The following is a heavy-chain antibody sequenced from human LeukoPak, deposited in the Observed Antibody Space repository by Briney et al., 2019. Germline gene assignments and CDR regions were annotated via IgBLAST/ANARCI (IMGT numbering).Heavy chain of an antibody. CDR1: GFTFSDYY. J-gene: IGHJ4*02. V-gene: IGHV3-11*01. Sequence: PGGSLRLSCAASGFTFSDYYMSWIRQAPGKGLEWVSYISSSGSTIYYADSVKGRFTISRDNAKNSLYLQMNSLRAEDTAVYYCAKAHCSSTSCHIDYWGQGTLVTVSS. D-gene: IGHD2-2*02. CDR3: AKAHCSSTSCHIDY. CDR2: ISSSGSTI.